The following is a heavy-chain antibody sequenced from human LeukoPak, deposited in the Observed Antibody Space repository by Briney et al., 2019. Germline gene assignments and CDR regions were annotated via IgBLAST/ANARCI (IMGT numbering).Heavy chain of an antibody. CDR1: GFTFDDYA. CDR3: AKGGHVRRHFDY. D-gene: IGHD2-8*01. V-gene: IGHV3-9*01. J-gene: IGHJ4*02. CDR2: ISWNSGSI. Sequence: PGRSLRLSCAASGFTFDDYAMHWVRQAPGKGLEWVSGISWNSGSIGYADSVKGRFTISRDNAKNSLYLQMNSLRAEDTALYYCAKGGHVRRHFDYWGQGTLVTVSS.